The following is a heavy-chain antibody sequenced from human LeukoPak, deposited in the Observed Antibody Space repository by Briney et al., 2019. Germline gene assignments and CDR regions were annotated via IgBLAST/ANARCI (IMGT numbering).Heavy chain of an antibody. D-gene: IGHD4-11*01. CDR1: GYTFMGNY. Sequence: ASVTVSYMASGYTFMGNYIHWLRQAPGQGLEWMGWIDANNGDTKSAQKSQGRVTMSRDTAISTAYMDLRTLSPDGAAVYYCARDPSSVSLYFFDYWGQGPLVTVSS. CDR2: IDANNGDT. V-gene: IGHV1-2*02. CDR3: ARDPSSVSLYFFDY. J-gene: IGHJ4*02.